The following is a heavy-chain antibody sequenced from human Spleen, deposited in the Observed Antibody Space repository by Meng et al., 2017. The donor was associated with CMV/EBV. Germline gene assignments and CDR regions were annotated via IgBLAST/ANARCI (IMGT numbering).Heavy chain of an antibody. D-gene: IGHD1-26*01. CDR3: ARALWELLSYFDY. CDR1: VFTFSSYG. J-gene: IGHJ4*02. V-gene: IGHV3-30*19. Sequence: AAFVFTFSSYGMYWGRQAPGKGLEWVAVISYDGSNKYYADSVKGRFTISRDNSKNTLYLQMNSLRAEDTAVYYCARALWELLSYFDYWGQGTLVTVSS. CDR2: ISYDGSNK.